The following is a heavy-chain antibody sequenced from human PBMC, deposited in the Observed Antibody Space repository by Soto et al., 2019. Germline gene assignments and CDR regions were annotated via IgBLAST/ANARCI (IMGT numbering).Heavy chain of an antibody. D-gene: IGHD3-10*01. CDR3: VYGYYFDY. CDR1: GFTFSSYE. V-gene: IGHV3-48*03. J-gene: IGHJ4*02. CDR2: ISSSGSTI. Sequence: HPGGSLRLSCAASGFTFSSYEMNWVRQAPGKGLEWVSFISSSGSTIYYADSVKGRFTISRGNAKNSLYLQMNSLRAEDTAVYYCVYGYYFDYWGQGTLVTVSS.